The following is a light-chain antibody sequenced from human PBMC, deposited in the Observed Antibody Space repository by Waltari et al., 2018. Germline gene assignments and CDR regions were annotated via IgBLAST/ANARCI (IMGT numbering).Light chain of an antibody. J-gene: IGKJ2*01. CDR2: GAS. CDR1: QSVSSN. CDR3: QQYNNWPYT. V-gene: IGKV3-15*01. Sequence: ELVMTQSPATLSVSPGERATLSCRASQSVSSNLAWYQQKPGQAPRLRIFGASTTATGIPARLSGSGSGTEFTLTISSLQSEDFAIYYCQQYNNWPYTFGQGTKLEIK.